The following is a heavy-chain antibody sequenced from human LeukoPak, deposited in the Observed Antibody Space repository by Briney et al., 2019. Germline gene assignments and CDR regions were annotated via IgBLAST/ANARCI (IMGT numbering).Heavy chain of an antibody. V-gene: IGHV1-69*04. J-gene: IGHJ4*02. CDR1: GGTFSSYA. Sequence: SVKVSCKASGGTFSSYAISWVRQAPGQGLEWMGRIIPILGIANYAQKFQGRVTITADKSTSTAYMELSSLRSEDTAVYYCARVADYYDSSGPDYWGQGTLVTVSS. CDR2: IIPILGIA. D-gene: IGHD3-22*01. CDR3: ARVADYYDSSGPDY.